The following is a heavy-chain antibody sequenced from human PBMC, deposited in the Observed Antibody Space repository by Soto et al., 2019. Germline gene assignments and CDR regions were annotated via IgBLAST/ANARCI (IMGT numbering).Heavy chain of an antibody. J-gene: IGHJ6*02. V-gene: IGHV3-30-3*01. CDR3: ARGEYSSSSGGGDYYYYGMDV. Sequence: GLEWVAAISYDAGNSYSADSVKGRFTISRDNSKNTLYLQMNSLRADDTAVYYCARGEYSSSSGGGDYYYYGMDVWGQGTTVTVSS. D-gene: IGHD6-6*01. CDR2: ISYDAGNS.